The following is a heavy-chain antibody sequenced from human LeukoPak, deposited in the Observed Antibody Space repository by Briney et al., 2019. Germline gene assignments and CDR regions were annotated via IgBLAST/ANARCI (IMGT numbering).Heavy chain of an antibody. CDR2: IYPGDSDT. D-gene: IGHD3-10*01. V-gene: IGHV5-51*01. Sequence: LGESLKISCKGSGYSFTSYWIGWVRQMPGKGLEWMGIIYPGDSDTRYSPSFQGQVTISADKSISTAYLQWSSLKASDTAMYYCARLGLDYGSGSSFVMDVWGQGTTVTVSS. CDR3: ARLGLDYGSGSSFVMDV. CDR1: GYSFTSYW. J-gene: IGHJ6*02.